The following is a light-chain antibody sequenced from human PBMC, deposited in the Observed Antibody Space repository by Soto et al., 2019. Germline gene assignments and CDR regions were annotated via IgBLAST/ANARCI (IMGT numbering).Light chain of an antibody. V-gene: IGKV1-5*01. CDR2: DAS. CDR1: QSISSW. J-gene: IGKJ3*01. CDR3: QQYNSYSPAT. Sequence: DIQMTQSPSTLSATAGDRVTITCRASQSISSWLAWYQHKPGKAPKLLIYDASNLDSGVPSRFSGSGSGTEFSLTISNLQPDDCATYYCQQYNSYSPATFGPGTKVDIK.